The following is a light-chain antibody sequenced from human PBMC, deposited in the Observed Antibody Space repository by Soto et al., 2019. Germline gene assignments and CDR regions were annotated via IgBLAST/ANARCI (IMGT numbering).Light chain of an antibody. CDR3: CSYAGSPSYV. CDR2: DVS. CDR1: SSDVGGYNY. Sequence: QPVLTQPRSVSGSPGQSVTISCTGTSSDVGGYNYVSWYQQHPGKAPKLMIYDVSKRPSGVPDRFSGSKSGNTASLTISGLQAEDEADYYCCSYAGSPSYVFGTGTKLTVL. V-gene: IGLV2-11*01. J-gene: IGLJ1*01.